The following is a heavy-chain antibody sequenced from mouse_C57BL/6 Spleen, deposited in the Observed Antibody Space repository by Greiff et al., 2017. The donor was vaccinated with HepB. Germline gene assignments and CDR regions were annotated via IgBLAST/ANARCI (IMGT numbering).Heavy chain of an antibody. V-gene: IGHV5-16*01. CDR3: ARDSWYFDV. Sequence: EVQLVESEGGLVQPGSSMKLSCTASGFTFSDYYMAWVRQVPEKGLEWVANINYDGSSTYYLDSLKSRFIISRDNAKNILYLQMSSLKSEYTATYYCARDSWYFDVSGTVTTVTVSS. CDR2: INYDGSST. J-gene: IGHJ1*03. CDR1: GFTFSDYY.